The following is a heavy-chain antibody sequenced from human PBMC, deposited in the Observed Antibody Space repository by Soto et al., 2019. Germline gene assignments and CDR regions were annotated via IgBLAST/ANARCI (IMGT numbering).Heavy chain of an antibody. CDR1: GGTFSSYA. J-gene: IGHJ4*02. CDR3: ARAVREMATIYYFDY. Sequence: GXSVKVSCQASGGTFSSYAISWVRRAPVQGLEWMGGIIPIFGTANYSQKFQGRVTITADESTSTAYMELSSLRSEDTAVYYCARAVREMATIYYFDYWGPGTLVTVSS. V-gene: IGHV1-69*13. D-gene: IGHD5-12*01. CDR2: IIPIFGTA.